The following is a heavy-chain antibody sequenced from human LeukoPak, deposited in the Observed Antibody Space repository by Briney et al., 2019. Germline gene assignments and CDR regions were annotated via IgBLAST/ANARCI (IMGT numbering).Heavy chain of an antibody. D-gene: IGHD3-10*01. J-gene: IGHJ6*04. CDR2: IWYDGSNK. CDR1: GFTFSSYG. CDR3: ARDYRGSGSYYLDYYYYYGMDV. Sequence: GRSLRLSCAASGFTFSSYGMHWVRQAPGKGREWVAVIWYDGSNKYYADSVKGRFTISRDNSKNTLYLQMNSLRAEDTAVYYCARDYRGSGSYYLDYYYYYGMDVWGKGTTVTVSS. V-gene: IGHV3-33*01.